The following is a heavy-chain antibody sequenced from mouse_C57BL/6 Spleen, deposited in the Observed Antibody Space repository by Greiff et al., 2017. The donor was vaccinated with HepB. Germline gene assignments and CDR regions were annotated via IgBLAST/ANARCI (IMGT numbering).Heavy chain of an antibody. D-gene: IGHD3-2*02. J-gene: IGHJ4*01. V-gene: IGHV1-76*01. CDR2: IYPGSGNT. CDR1: GYTFTDYY. Sequence: VQLQQSGAELVRPGASVKLSCKASGYTFTDYYINWVKQRPGQGLEWIARIYPGSGNTYYNEKFKGKATLTAEKSSSTAYMQLSSLTSEDSAVYVCARGEGLRPGDYAMDYWGQGTSVTVSS. CDR3: ARGEGLRPGDYAMDY.